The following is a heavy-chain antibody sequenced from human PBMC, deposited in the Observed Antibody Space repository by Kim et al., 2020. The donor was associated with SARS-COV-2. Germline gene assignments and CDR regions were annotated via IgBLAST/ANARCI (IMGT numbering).Heavy chain of an antibody. Sequence: ASVKVSCKASGYTFTSYAMNWVRQVPGQGLEWMGWINTNTGNPTYAQGFTGRFVFSLDTSVSTAYLQISSLKAEDTAVYYCARDRWELPYYYGMDVWGQGTTVTVSS. V-gene: IGHV7-4-1*02. CDR1: GYTFTSYA. CDR2: INTNTGNP. D-gene: IGHD1-26*01. J-gene: IGHJ6*02. CDR3: ARDRWELPYYYGMDV.